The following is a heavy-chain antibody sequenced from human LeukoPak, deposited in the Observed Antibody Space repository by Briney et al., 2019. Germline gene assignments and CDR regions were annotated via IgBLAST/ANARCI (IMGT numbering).Heavy chain of an antibody. Sequence: SETLSLTCTVSGGSISSHYWSWIRQPPGKGLEWIGYIYYSGNTNYNPYLKSRVTISVDTSKNQFSLKLSSVTAADTAVYYCAREYDSSGYYQNYYYMDVWGKGTTVTVSS. V-gene: IGHV4-59*11. CDR3: AREYDSSGYYQNYYYMDV. CDR1: GGSISSHY. J-gene: IGHJ6*03. D-gene: IGHD3-22*01. CDR2: IYYSGNT.